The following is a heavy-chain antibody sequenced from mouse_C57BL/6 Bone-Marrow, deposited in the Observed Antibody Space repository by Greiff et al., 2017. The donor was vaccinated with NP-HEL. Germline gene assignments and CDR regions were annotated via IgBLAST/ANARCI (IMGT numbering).Heavy chain of an antibody. CDR1: GFTFSDYY. CDR3: ARHAELGFAY. CDR2: ISTGGGST. Sequence: DVKLVESGGGLVQPGGSLKLSCAASGFTFSDYYMYWVRQTPEKRLEWVAYISTGGGSTYYPDTVKGRFPISRDNAKNTLYLQMSRLKSEDTAMYYCARHAELGFAYWGQGTLVTVSA. J-gene: IGHJ3*01. D-gene: IGHD4-1*01. V-gene: IGHV5-12*01.